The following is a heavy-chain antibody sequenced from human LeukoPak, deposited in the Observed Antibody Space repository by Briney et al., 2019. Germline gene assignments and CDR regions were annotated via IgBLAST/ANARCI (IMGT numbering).Heavy chain of an antibody. CDR3: ARAAHSSSWYYYYYYYMDV. D-gene: IGHD6-13*01. CDR2: IYSGGST. Sequence: PGGSLRLSCAASGFTFSSYAMSWVRQAPGKGLEWVSIIYSGGSTYYADSVKGRFTISRDNSKNTLYLHMNSLRAEDTAVYYCARAAHSSSWYYYYYYYMDVWGKGTTVTISS. V-gene: IGHV3-66*01. J-gene: IGHJ6*03. CDR1: GFTFSSYA.